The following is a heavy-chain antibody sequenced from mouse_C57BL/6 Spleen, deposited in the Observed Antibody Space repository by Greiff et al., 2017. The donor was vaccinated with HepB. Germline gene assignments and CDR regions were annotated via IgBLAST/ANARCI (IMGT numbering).Heavy chain of an antibody. Sequence: EVKLVESGGGLVKPGGSLKLSCAASGFTFSDYGMHWVRQAPEKGLEWVAYISSGSSTIYYADTVKGRFTISRDNAKNTLFLQMTSLRSEDTAMYYCARSLWITTVAPFDYWGQGTTLTVSS. CDR3: ARSLWITTVAPFDY. CDR2: ISSGSSTI. J-gene: IGHJ2*01. V-gene: IGHV5-17*01. CDR1: GFTFSDYG. D-gene: IGHD1-1*01.